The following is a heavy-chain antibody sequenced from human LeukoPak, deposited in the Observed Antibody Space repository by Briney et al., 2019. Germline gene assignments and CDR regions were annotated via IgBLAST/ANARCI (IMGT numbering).Heavy chain of an antibody. D-gene: IGHD4-17*01. CDR3: TITLYGDYEGNFDY. CDR1: GFTFSGSA. V-gene: IGHV3-73*01. J-gene: IGHJ4*02. CDR2: IRSKANSYAT. Sequence: GGSLRLSCAASGFTFSGSAMHWVRQASGKGLEWVGRIRSKANSYATAYAASVKGRFTISRDDSKNTAYLQMNSLKTVDTAVYYCTITLYGDYEGNFDYWGQGTLVTVSS.